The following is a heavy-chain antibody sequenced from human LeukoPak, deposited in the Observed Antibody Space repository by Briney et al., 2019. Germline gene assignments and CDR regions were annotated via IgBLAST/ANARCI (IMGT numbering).Heavy chain of an antibody. D-gene: IGHD3-10*01. J-gene: IGHJ5*02. CDR1: GGSISSGNSF. V-gene: IGHV4-61*02. Sequence: SETLSLTCTVSGGSISSGNSFWNWIRQPAGKGLEWIGRIYTSGSTNYNPSLKSRVTMSVDTSKNQFSLKLSSVTAADTAVYYCARNLGIVRFGEEVNWFDPWGQGTLVTVSS. CDR3: ARNLGIVRFGEEVNWFDP. CDR2: IYTSGST.